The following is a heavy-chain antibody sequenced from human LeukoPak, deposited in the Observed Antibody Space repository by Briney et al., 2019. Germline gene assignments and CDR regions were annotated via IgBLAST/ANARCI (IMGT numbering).Heavy chain of an antibody. CDR2: IDSSSSTR. CDR3: ATPFDY. Sequence: GGSLRLSCAASGFSFSTYSMNWVRQAPGKGLEWVSYIDSSSSTRYYADSVEGRFTISRDNAKNSLYLQMNSLRAEDTAVYYCATPFDYWGQGTLVTVSS. CDR1: GFSFSTYS. V-gene: IGHV3-48*01. J-gene: IGHJ4*02.